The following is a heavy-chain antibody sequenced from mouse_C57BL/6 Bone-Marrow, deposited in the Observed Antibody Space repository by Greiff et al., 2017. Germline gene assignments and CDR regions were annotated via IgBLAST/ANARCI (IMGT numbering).Heavy chain of an antibody. CDR2: ISSGGSYT. D-gene: IGHD3-3*01. CDR1: GFTFSSYG. CDR3: ARHLGAMDY. J-gene: IGHJ4*01. V-gene: IGHV5-6*01. Sequence: EVMLVESGGDLVKPGGSLKLSCAASGFTFSSYGMSWVRQTPDKRLEWVATISSGGSYTYYPDSVKGRFTISRDNAKNTLYLQMSSLKSEDTAMYYCARHLGAMDYWGQGTSVTVSS.